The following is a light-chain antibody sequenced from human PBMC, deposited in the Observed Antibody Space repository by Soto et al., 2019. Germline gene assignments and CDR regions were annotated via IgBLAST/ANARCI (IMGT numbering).Light chain of an antibody. CDR2: EVY. CDR1: SSDVGGYNY. V-gene: IGLV2-8*01. Sequence: QSAPTHPPSASGYPGQSFTFSCTGTSSDVGGYNYVSWYQQYPGKAPKLMIYEVYKRHSGVPDRFSGSKSGTTASLTVSGLQPEDEADSSCSAYAGSCTWVLGGGTKLTVL. CDR3: SAYAGSCTWV. J-gene: IGLJ2*01.